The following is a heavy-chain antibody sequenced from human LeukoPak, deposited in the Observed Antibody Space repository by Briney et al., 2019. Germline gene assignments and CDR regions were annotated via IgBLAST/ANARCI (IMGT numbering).Heavy chain of an antibody. Sequence: PSETLSLTCAVYGGSFSGYYWSLLRHPPGKGVECIWEINRSGGTHYNPPLNRRATIQVDTSKNQFSLKRTSVTAADTAVYYCGRQRVEYCTNGVCYGFYYWGQGTLVTVSS. V-gene: IGHV4-34*01. J-gene: IGHJ4*02. CDR2: INRSGGT. CDR3: GRQRVEYCTNGVCYGFYY. D-gene: IGHD2-8*01. CDR1: GGSFSGYY.